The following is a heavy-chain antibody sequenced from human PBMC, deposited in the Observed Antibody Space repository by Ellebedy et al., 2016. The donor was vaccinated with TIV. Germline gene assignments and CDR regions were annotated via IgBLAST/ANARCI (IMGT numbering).Heavy chain of an antibody. V-gene: IGHV3-21*01. Sequence: GESLKISXAASGFTFSSYSMNWVRQAPGKGLEWVSSISSSSSYIYYADSVKGRFTISRDNAKNSLYLQMNSLRAEDTAVYYCARVSYYYGSGSYGFDYWGQGTLVTVSS. CDR3: ARVSYYYGSGSYGFDY. J-gene: IGHJ4*02. CDR1: GFTFSSYS. D-gene: IGHD3-10*01. CDR2: ISSSSSYI.